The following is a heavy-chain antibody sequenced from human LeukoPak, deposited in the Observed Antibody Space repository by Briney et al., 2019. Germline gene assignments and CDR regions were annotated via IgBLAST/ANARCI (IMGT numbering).Heavy chain of an antibody. CDR1: GYTFTGYY. J-gene: IGHJ4*02. D-gene: IGHD4-11*01. Sequence: ASVKVSCKASGYTFTGYYMHWVRQAPGQGLGWMGWINPNSGGTSYAQKFQGRVTMTRDTSISTAYMELNSLRSDDTAVYYCARATMTTVTSRFAGFDYWGQGTLVIVSS. V-gene: IGHV1-2*02. CDR2: INPNSGGT. CDR3: ARATMTTVTSRFAGFDY.